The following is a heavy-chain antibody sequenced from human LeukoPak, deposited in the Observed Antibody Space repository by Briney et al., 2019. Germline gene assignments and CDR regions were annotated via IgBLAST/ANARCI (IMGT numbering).Heavy chain of an antibody. V-gene: IGHV4-39*07. CDR2: IYYRST. J-gene: IGHJ5*02. CDR3: ARVGHRDGYTVGWFDP. Sequence: SETLSLTCTVSGGSISSSSYYWGWIRQPPGKGLECIGSIYYRSTYYNPSLKSRVTISVDTSKNQFSLKLSSVTAADTAVYYCARVGHRDGYTVGWFDPWGQGTLVTVSS. CDR1: GGSISSSSYY. D-gene: IGHD5-24*01.